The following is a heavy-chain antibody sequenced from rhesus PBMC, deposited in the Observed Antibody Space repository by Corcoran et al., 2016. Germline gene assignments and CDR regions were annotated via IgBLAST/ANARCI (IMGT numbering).Heavy chain of an antibody. V-gene: IGHV4S2*01. Sequence: QVQLQASGPGLAKPSETLPLTCAVSGASITRNYWSWIRQAPGKGLAWIGRMHGSGGITDYNPSLKSRVTISIDTSKNPFSRQLSSVTAADTAVYYCARHRGGSWTHQFDYWGQGVLVTVSS. CDR1: GASITRNY. J-gene: IGHJ4*01. CDR2: MHGSGGIT. D-gene: IGHD3-16*01. CDR3: ARHRGGSWTHQFDY.